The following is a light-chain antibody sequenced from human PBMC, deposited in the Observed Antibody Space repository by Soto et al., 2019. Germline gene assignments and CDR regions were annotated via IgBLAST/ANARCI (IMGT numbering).Light chain of an antibody. CDR3: QQSYSTPPYT. CDR1: QSITSY. Sequence: DIKMTQSPSSLSASVGDRVTITCRASQSITSYLNWYQQKPGKAPKLLIYAASSLQSGVPSGFSGSGSGTDFTLTISSLQPEDFATYYCQQSYSTPPYTFGQGTKLEIK. J-gene: IGKJ2*01. CDR2: AAS. V-gene: IGKV1-39*01.